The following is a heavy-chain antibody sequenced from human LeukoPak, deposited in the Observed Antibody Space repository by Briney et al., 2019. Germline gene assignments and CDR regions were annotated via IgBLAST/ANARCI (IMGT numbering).Heavy chain of an antibody. D-gene: IGHD2-2*01. Sequence: SETLSLTCTVSGGSISSSSYYWGWIRQPPGKGLEWIGSIYYSGSTYYNPSLKSRVTISVDTSKNQFSLKLSSVTAADTAVYYCARTQDGIVVVPAAMGYYYMDVWGKGTTVTVSS. V-gene: IGHV4-39*01. J-gene: IGHJ6*03. CDR1: GGSISSSSYY. CDR2: IYYSGST. CDR3: ARTQDGIVVVPAAMGYYYMDV.